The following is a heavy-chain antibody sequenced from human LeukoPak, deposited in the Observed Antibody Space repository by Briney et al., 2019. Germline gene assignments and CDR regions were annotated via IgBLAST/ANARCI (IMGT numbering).Heavy chain of an antibody. V-gene: IGHV1-2*02. D-gene: IGHD6-6*01. CDR1: GYTFTGYY. J-gene: IGHJ4*02. Sequence: ASVKVSCKASGYTFTGYYMHWVRQAPGQGLEWMGWINPNSGGTKYAQKFQGRVTMTRDTSISTAYMELSRLRSDDTAVYYCARAESEQLAQWDYWGQGTLVTVSS. CDR2: INPNSGGT. CDR3: ARAESEQLAQWDY.